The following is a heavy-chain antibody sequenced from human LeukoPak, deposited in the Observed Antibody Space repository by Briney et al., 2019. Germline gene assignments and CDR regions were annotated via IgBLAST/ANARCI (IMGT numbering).Heavy chain of an antibody. CDR3: ARGAILDY. V-gene: IGHV4-39*07. CDR1: GGSISSSTYY. Sequence: SETLSLTCTVSGGSISSSTYYWGWIRQPPGKGLEWIGTIYYNGSTYYNPSLKSRVTISVDTSKNQFSLKLSSVTAADTAVYYCARGAILDYWGQGTLVTVSS. J-gene: IGHJ4*02. CDR2: IYYNGST.